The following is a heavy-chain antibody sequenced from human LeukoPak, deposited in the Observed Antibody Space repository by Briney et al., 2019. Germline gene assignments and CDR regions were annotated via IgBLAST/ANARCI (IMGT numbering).Heavy chain of an antibody. D-gene: IGHD4-17*01. Sequence: SGGSLRLSCAASGFTFINYGIHWVRQAPGMGLEWVVFIRCDGSNKYYGDSVKGRFTISRDNSKNTVYLQMNSLRGEDTAVYYCARDYGDRTFDDWGQGTLVTVSS. CDR2: IRCDGSNK. CDR1: GFTFINYG. J-gene: IGHJ4*02. V-gene: IGHV3-30*02. CDR3: ARDYGDRTFDD.